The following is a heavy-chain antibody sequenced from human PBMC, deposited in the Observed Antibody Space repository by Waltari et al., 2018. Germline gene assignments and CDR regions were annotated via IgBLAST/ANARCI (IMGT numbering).Heavy chain of an antibody. Sequence: QVQLQQWGAGLLKPSETLSLTCAVYGGSFSGYYWSWIRQPPGKGLEWIGEINHSGSTNYNPSRKSRVTISGDTSKNQFCRKLSSVTGADTAVYYCARVGRTYYYGSGSNWGQGTLVTVSS. CDR1: GGSFSGYY. CDR2: INHSGST. J-gene: IGHJ4*02. CDR3: ARVGRTYYYGSGSN. V-gene: IGHV4-34*01. D-gene: IGHD3-10*01.